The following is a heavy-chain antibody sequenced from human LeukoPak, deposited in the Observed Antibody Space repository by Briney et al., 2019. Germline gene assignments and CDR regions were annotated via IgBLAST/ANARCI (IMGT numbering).Heavy chain of an antibody. D-gene: IGHD1-26*01. J-gene: IGHJ4*02. CDR3: TRSPSLGGNYWGFDY. CDR1: GFIFSGYE. CDR2: ITGSGTNT. V-gene: IGHV3-48*03. Sequence: GGDLRLSCAASGFIFSGYEMNWVRQAPGKGLEWVSTITGSGTNTWYADSVKRRFTISRDNAMNSLSLQMNSLRAEDTAVYYCTRSPSLGGNYWGFDYWGQGTLVTVSS.